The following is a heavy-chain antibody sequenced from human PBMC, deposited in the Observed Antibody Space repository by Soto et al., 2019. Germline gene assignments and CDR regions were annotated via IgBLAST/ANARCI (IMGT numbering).Heavy chain of an antibody. D-gene: IGHD4-4*01. CDR3: PIPWSRYSNLHFFTSFDP. J-gene: IGHJ5*02. CDR1: GGYISSYY. CDR2: IYYSGST. Sequence: PSETLSLTCTVSGGYISSYYWSWIRQPQGKGLEWIGYIYYSGSTNYNPSLKSRVTISVDTSKNQFSLKLSSVTATNTCVYYCPIPWSRYSNLHFFTSFDPCGQGTLVTVSS. V-gene: IGHV4-59*08.